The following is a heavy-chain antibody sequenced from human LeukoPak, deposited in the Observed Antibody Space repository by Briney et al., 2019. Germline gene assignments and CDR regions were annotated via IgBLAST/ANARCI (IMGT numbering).Heavy chain of an antibody. Sequence: KPSETLSLTCAVYGGSLSGYYWSWIRQPPGKGLEWIGEINHSGSTNHNPSLKSRDTISVDTSKNKFSVKQSPVTPAATAVYYCARGWIQLWYNWFDPWGQGTLVTVSS. CDR2: INHSGST. CDR1: GGSLSGYY. CDR3: ARGWIQLWYNWFDP. V-gene: IGHV4-34*01. D-gene: IGHD5-18*01. J-gene: IGHJ5*02.